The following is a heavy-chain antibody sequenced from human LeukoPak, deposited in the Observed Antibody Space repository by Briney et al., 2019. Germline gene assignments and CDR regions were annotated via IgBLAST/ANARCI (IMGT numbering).Heavy chain of an antibody. CDR1: GFTFSIYW. Sequence: PGGSLRHSCAASGFTFSIYWMHWVGLPPGEGLEWVPRINSDGSRTSYADSVKGRFTISRDNAKNTLYLQMNSLRAEDTAVYYCASPEPGAPRSDWGQGTLVTVSS. D-gene: IGHD1-26*01. V-gene: IGHV3-74*01. CDR2: INSDGSRT. J-gene: IGHJ4*02. CDR3: ASPEPGAPRSD.